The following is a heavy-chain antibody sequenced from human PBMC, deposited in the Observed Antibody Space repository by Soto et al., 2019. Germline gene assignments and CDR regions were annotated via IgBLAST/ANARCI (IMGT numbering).Heavy chain of an antibody. CDR3: ARIERITMVRGVYNWFDP. V-gene: IGHV2-26*01. CDR2: IFSNDEK. CDR1: GFSLSNARMG. D-gene: IGHD3-10*01. Sequence: QVTLKESGPVLVKPTETLTLTCTVSGFSLSNARMGVSWSRQPPGKALEWLAHIFSNDEKSYSTSLKSRLTISKDTSKSQVVLTMTNMDPVDTATYYCARIERITMVRGVYNWFDPWGQGTLVTVSS. J-gene: IGHJ5*02.